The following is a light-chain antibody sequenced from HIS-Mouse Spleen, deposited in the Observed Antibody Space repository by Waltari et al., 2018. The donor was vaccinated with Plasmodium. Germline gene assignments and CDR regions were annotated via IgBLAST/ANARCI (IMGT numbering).Light chain of an antibody. V-gene: IGLV4-69*01. Sequence: QLVLTQSPSASASLGASVTLTCTLSSGHRRYAIAWHQQQPEKGPRYLMKLNSDGSHSKGDGIPDRFSGSSSGAERYLTISSLQSEDEADYYCQTWGTGMGVFGGGTKLTVL. CDR3: QTWGTGMGV. J-gene: IGLJ2*01. CDR2: LNSDGSH. CDR1: SGHRRYA.